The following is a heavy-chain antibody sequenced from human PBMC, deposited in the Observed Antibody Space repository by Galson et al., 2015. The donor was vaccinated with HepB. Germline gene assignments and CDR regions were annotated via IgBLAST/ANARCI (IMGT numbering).Heavy chain of an antibody. CDR1: GFTFSSYG. D-gene: IGHD6-13*01. J-gene: IGHJ6*02. Sequence: SLRLSCAASGFTFSSYGMHWVRQAPGKGLEWVAVIWYDGSNKYYADSVKGRFTISRDNSKNTLYLQMSSLRAEDTAVYYCARGPVQLVGEAAVHDYYYYGMDVWGQGTTGTVSS. V-gene: IGHV3-33*01. CDR3: ARGPVQLVGEAAVHDYYYYGMDV. CDR2: IWYDGSNK.